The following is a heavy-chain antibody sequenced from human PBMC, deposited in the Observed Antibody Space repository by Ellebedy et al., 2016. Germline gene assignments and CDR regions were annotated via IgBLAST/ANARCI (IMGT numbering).Heavy chain of an antibody. Sequence: GESLKISXAASGFTFSSYAMSWVRQAPGKGLEWVSAISGSGGSTYYADSVKGRFTISRDNSKNTLYLQMNSLRADDTAVYYCVGAWYSSSWYILGIDYWGHGTLVTVSS. CDR1: GFTFSSYA. J-gene: IGHJ4*01. CDR3: VGAWYSSSWYILGIDY. V-gene: IGHV3-23*01. D-gene: IGHD6-13*01. CDR2: ISGSGGST.